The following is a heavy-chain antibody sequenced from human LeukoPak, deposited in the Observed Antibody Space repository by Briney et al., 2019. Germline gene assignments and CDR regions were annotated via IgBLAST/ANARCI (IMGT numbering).Heavy chain of an antibody. V-gene: IGHV3-21*01. J-gene: IGHJ4*02. Sequence: GGSLRLSCAASGFTFSSYSMNWVRQAPVKGLEWVSSISSSSSYIYYADTVKGRFTISRDNAKNSLYLQMNSLRAEDTAVYYCARLPGIAADSPLTFDYWGQGTLVTVSS. D-gene: IGHD6-13*01. CDR2: ISSSSSYI. CDR3: ARLPGIAADSPLTFDY. CDR1: GFTFSSYS.